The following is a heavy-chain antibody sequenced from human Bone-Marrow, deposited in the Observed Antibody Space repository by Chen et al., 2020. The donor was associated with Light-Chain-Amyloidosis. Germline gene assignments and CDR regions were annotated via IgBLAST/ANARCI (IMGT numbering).Heavy chain of an antibody. CDR2: IYYSGST. D-gene: IGHD5-12*01. J-gene: IGHJ5*02. CDR1: GGSISSSSYY. V-gene: IGHV4-39*07. CDR3: ARYEPHFSDSIISGYTA. Sequence: QLQLQESGPGLVKPSETLSLTCTVSGGSISSSSYYWGWIRQPPGKGLEWIGSIYYSGSTYYNPSLKSRVTISVDTSKNRFSLRMISVTAADTAVYYCARYEPHFSDSIISGYTAWGQGTSVTVSS.